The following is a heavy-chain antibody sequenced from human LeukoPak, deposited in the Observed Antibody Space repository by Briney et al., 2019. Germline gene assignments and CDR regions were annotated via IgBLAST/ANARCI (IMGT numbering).Heavy chain of an antibody. J-gene: IGHJ4*02. V-gene: IGHV4-59*01. Sequence: SETLSLTCTVSGGSISPYYWSWIRQPPGKGLEWIGYIHYSGDINYNPSLKSRVTISAYTSKNQLSLKLSSVTAADTAVYYCARVGCSGGSCYPDYWGQGTPVTVSS. CDR2: IHYSGDI. CDR1: GGSISPYY. D-gene: IGHD2-15*01. CDR3: ARVGCSGGSCYPDY.